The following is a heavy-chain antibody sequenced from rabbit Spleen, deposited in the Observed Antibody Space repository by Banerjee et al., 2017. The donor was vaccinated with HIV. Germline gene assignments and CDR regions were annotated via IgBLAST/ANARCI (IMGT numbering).Heavy chain of an antibody. D-gene: IGHD1-1*01. CDR1: GFSFSSGDY. J-gene: IGHJ6*01. CDR3: ARDTSSSFSSYGMDL. CDR2: IDTGSSGFT. V-gene: IGHV1S40*01. Sequence: QSLEESGGGLVKPGASLTLTCKASGFSFSSGDYMCWVRQAPGKGLEWIACIDTGSSGFTYFATWAKGRFTCSKTSSTTVTLQMTRLTAADTATYFCARDTSSSFSSYGMDLWGPGTLVTVS.